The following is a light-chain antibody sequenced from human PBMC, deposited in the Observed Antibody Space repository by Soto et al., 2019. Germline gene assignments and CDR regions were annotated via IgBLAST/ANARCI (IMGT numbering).Light chain of an antibody. CDR2: GAS. V-gene: IGKV3-15*01. J-gene: IGKJ4*01. CDR3: QQYNNWPPLT. CDR1: QSVSSN. Sequence: EIVMTQSPATLSVSPGERATLSCRASQSVSSNLAWYQQKPGQAPRLLIYGASTRATGIPARFSGSWSGTEVTLTISSLHSEDFAVYYCQQYNNWPPLTFGGGTKVEIK.